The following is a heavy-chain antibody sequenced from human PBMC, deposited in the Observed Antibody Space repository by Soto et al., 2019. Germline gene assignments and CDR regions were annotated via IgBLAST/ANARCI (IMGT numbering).Heavy chain of an antibody. V-gene: IGHV3-23*01. J-gene: IGHJ4*02. CDR2: ISGSGGST. Sequence: EVQLLESGGGLVQPGGSLRLSCAASGFTFSSYAMSWVRQAPGKGLEWVSAISGSGGSTYYADSVKGRFTISRDNSKNTLYLQMNSLRAEDTAVYYCAKDRVGRPIIMVYAIIFGYWGQGTLVTVSS. D-gene: IGHD2-8*01. CDR1: GFTFSSYA. CDR3: AKDRVGRPIIMVYAIIFGY.